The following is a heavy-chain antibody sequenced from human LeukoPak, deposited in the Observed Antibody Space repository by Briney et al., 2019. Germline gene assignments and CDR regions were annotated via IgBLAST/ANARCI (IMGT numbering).Heavy chain of an antibody. V-gene: IGHV3-7*01. D-gene: IGHD3-9*01. CDR2: IKQDGSEK. J-gene: IGHJ5*02. Sequence: PGGSLRLSCAAFGFTFSSYWMSWVRQAPGKGLEWVANIKQDGSEKYYVDSVKGRFTISRDNSKNTLYLQMNSLRAEDTAVYYCAKVASRGYYDILTGYYSNWFDPWGQGTLVTVSS. CDR3: AKVASRGYYDILTGYYSNWFDP. CDR1: GFTFSSYW.